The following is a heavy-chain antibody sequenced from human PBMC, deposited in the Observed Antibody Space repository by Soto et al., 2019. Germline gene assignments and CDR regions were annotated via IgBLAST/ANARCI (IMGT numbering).Heavy chain of an antibody. V-gene: IGHV3-33*01. D-gene: IGHD4-17*01. J-gene: IGHJ4*02. CDR2: IWYDGSNK. CDR1: GFTFSSYG. Sequence: QVQLVESGGGVVQPGRSLRLSCAASGFTFSSYGMHWVRQAPGKGLEWVAVIWYDGSNKYYADSVKGRFTISRDNSKNTLYLQMNSLRAEDTAVYYCARDFPMTTVTTGYWGQGTLVTVSS. CDR3: ARDFPMTTVTTGY.